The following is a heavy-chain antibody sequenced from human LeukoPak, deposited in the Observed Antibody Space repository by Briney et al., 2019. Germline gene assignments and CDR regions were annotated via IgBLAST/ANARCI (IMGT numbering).Heavy chain of an antibody. CDR1: GGSISSYY. CDR3: ARVDGSGYYYYMDV. CDR2: IYYSGST. J-gene: IGHJ6*03. D-gene: IGHD3-10*01. V-gene: IGHV4-59*01. Sequence: SETLSLTCTVSGGSISSYYWSWIRQPPGKGLEWIGYIYYSGSTNYNPSLKSRVTISVYTSKNQFSLKLSSVTAADTAVYYCARVDGSGYYYYMDVWGKGTTVTVSS.